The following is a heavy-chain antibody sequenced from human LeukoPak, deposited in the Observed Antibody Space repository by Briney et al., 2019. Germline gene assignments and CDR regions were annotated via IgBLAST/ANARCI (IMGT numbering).Heavy chain of an antibody. D-gene: IGHD2-2*01. CDR2: INGDGTST. Sequence: SGGSLRLSCAASGFTFSSYWMHWVRQAPGKGLVWVSRINGDGTSTTYADSVKGRFTISRDNSKNTLYLQMNSLRAEDTAVYYCARDLGYCSSTSCRRVFFDYWGQGTLVTVSS. J-gene: IGHJ4*02. CDR3: ARDLGYCSSTSCRRVFFDY. V-gene: IGHV3-74*03. CDR1: GFTFSSYW.